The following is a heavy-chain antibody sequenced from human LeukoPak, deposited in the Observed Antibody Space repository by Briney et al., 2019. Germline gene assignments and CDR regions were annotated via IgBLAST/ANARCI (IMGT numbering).Heavy chain of an antibody. CDR1: GGSISSYY. CDR3: ASLWFGEFTFDY. CDR2: IYYSGST. V-gene: IGHV4-59*08. D-gene: IGHD3-10*01. J-gene: IGHJ4*02. Sequence: SETLSLTCAVSGGSISSYYWSWIRQPPGKGLEWIGYIYYSGSTNYNPSLKSRVTISVDTSKNQSSLKLSSVTAADTAVYYCASLWFGEFTFDYWGQGTLVTVSS.